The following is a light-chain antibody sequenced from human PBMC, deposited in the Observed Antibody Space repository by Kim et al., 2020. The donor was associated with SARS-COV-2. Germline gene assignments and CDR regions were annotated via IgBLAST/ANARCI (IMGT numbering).Light chain of an antibody. V-gene: IGLV2-11*03. CDR1: SNDVGGYNY. CDR2: DVS. Sequence: PGQSVTISCTGTSNDVGGYNYVSWHQQHPGKAPKLMIYDVSNRPSGVPDRFSGSKSGNTASLTISGLQPEDEADYYCCSYAGSYTVFGGGTQLTVL. J-gene: IGLJ2*01. CDR3: CSYAGSYTV.